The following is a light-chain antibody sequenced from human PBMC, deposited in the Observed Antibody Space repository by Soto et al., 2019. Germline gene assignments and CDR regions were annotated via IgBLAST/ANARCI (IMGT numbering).Light chain of an antibody. Sequence: DIPMTQSPSTLSASVGDRVTITCRASRCISSWLAWYQQKPGKAPKLLIYDASNLESGVPSRFSGRTSGTEFTLTISSLQPDDFATYYCQQYKSYLYTFGQGTKLEIK. V-gene: IGKV1-5*01. J-gene: IGKJ2*01. CDR3: QQYKSYLYT. CDR1: RCISSW. CDR2: DAS.